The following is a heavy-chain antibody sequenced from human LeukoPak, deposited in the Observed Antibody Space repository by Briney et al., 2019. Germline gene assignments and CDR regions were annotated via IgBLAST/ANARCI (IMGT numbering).Heavy chain of an antibody. V-gene: IGHV4-39*01. CDR3: ARGRSLGDRGAFDI. CDR2: IYYSGST. Sequence: SETLSLTCTVSGGSISFRNYYWGWIRQPPGKGLEWIANIYYSGSTYYNPSLKSRVTMSADTSENQFSLKLSSVTAADTAVYYCARGRSLGDRGAFDIWGQGTMVTVSS. J-gene: IGHJ3*02. D-gene: IGHD3-10*01. CDR1: GGSISFRNYY.